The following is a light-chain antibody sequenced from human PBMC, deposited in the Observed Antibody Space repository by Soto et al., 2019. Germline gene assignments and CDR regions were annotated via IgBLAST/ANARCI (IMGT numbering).Light chain of an antibody. CDR2: GAC. V-gene: IGKV3-20*01. CDR3: QQYGRSPWT. J-gene: IGKJ1*01. CDR1: QRVSRH. Sequence: EIVLTHSPATLSVSPGENATLSYRASQRVSRHLACHQQRLGQAPRCLIYGACSRATGIPDRFSGSGSVTDFALTISRLEPEEFAVYYCQQYGRSPWTFGQGTKVDIK.